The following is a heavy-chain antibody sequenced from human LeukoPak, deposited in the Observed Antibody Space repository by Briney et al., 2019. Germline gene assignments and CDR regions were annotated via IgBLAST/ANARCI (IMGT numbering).Heavy chain of an antibody. J-gene: IGHJ5*02. Sequence: GESLKISCQGSGYSFTNYWIGWVRQMPGKGLEWMGIIYPSNCETRYSPSFQGQVTISADKSISTAYLPWGSLKASDTAMYYCARHRGATLSGVWFDPWGQGTLVTVSS. D-gene: IGHD3-10*01. V-gene: IGHV5-51*01. CDR1: GYSFTNYW. CDR3: ARHRGATLSGVWFDP. CDR2: IYPSNCET.